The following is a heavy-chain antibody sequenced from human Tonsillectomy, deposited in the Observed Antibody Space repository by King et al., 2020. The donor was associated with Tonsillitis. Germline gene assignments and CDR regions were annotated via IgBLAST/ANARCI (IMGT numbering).Heavy chain of an antibody. CDR3: ARTEDYYYMDV. V-gene: IGHV2-70*04. CDR2: IDWDDDK. Sequence: TLKESGPALVKPTQTLTLTCTFSGFSLSTSGMRVSWIRQPPGKALEWLARIDWDDDKFYGTSLKTRLTISKDTSKNQVVLTMTNMDPVDTATYYCARTEDYYYMDVWGKGTTVTVSS. J-gene: IGHJ6*03. CDR1: GFSLSTSGMR.